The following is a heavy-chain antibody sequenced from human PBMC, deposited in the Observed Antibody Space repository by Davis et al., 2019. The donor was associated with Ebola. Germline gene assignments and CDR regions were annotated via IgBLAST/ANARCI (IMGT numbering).Heavy chain of an antibody. V-gene: IGHV3-33*08. CDR2: IWYDGSNK. CDR3: ARGGRDYDSSGYYFDY. CDR1: GFTFSSYG. D-gene: IGHD3-22*01. Sequence: GESLKISCAASGFTFSSYGMHWVRQAPGKGLEWVAVIWYDGSNKFYADSVKGRFTISRDNSKYTLYLQMNSLRAEDTAVYYCARGGRDYDSSGYYFDYWGQGTLVTVSS. J-gene: IGHJ4*02.